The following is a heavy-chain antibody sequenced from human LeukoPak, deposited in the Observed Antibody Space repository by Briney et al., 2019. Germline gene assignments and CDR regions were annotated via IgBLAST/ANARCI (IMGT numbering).Heavy chain of an antibody. CDR1: GFTFSDSY. D-gene: IGHD6-19*01. V-gene: IGHV3-30*03. J-gene: IGHJ6*02. Sequence: GGSLRLSCAASGFTFSDSYMSWIRQAPGKGLEWVAVISYDGSNKYYADSVKGRFTISRDNSKNTLYLQMNSLRAEDTAVYYCAGVAGYYYYYGMDVWGQGTTVTVSS. CDR2: ISYDGSNK. CDR3: AGVAGYYYYYGMDV.